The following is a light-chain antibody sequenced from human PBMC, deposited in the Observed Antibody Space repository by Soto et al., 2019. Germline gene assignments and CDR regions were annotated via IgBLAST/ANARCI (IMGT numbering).Light chain of an antibody. Sequence: EIAMSLSPVSMPVTPGEPASISCRSSQSLLHSNGYNDLDLYLQKPGQTPLLLSDKGTALEIGVRSRFSGCGTGTDFTLTSRGLEAEEFEVCQWRRFCGSVTFGRGTRLEIK. J-gene: IGKJ5*01. CDR3: RRFCGSVT. CDR1: QSLLHSNGYND. CDR2: KGT. V-gene: IGKV2-28*01.